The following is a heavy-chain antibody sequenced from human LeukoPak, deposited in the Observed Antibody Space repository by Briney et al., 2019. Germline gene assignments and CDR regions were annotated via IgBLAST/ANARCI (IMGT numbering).Heavy chain of an antibody. J-gene: IGHJ5*01. Sequence: SETLSLTCTVSGGSISSGGYYWSWIRQPPGKGLEWIGYIYHSGSTYYNPSLKSRVTISVDRSKNQFSLKLSSMTAADTAVYYCTRDRGQWLVDSWGQGTLVTVSS. CDR3: TRDRGQWLVDS. CDR1: GGSISSGGYY. CDR2: IYHSGST. V-gene: IGHV4-30-2*01. D-gene: IGHD6-19*01.